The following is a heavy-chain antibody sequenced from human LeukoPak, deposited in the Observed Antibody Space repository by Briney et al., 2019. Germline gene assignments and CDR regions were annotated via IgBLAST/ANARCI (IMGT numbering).Heavy chain of an antibody. V-gene: IGHV3-23*01. D-gene: IGHD4-17*01. J-gene: IGHJ4*02. CDR1: GFTFSSYA. Sequence: TGGSLRLSCSASGFTFSSYAMSCVRQAPGRGLEWVSTISGSGGTTYYADSVKGRLTISRDNSKSTLYLQMNSLSAEDTAVYYCARVQRGVRSPTDYRGQGTLVTVSS. CDR3: ARVQRGVRSPTDY. CDR2: ISGSGGTT.